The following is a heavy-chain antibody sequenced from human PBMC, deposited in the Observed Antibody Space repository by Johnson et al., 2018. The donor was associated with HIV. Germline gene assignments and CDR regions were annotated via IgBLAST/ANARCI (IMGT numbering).Heavy chain of an antibody. J-gene: IGHJ3*02. Sequence: QVQLAESGGGFVQPGGSLRLSCAASGVTFRNYWMHWVRQAPGKGLEWLSYISSNGSLTYYADSVEGRFTISRDSAKNSLYRQMNSLRAEDTALYYCASGPTRFAAFDIWGQGTMVTVSS. CDR3: ASGPTRFAAFDI. CDR2: ISSNGSLT. V-gene: IGHV3-11*01. CDR1: GVTFRNYW. D-gene: IGHD3-10*01.